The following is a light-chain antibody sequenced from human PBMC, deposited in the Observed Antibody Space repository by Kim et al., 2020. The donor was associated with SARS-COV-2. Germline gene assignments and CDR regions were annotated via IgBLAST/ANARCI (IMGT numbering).Light chain of an antibody. Sequence: DIQMTQSPSSLSASVGDRVTITCRASQGISNYLAWYQQKPGKVPKLLIYAASALQSGVPSRFSGSGSGTDFTLTISSLQPEDVATYYCQKYNSAPPHWTFGQGTKVDIK. V-gene: IGKV1-27*01. J-gene: IGKJ1*01. CDR3: QKYNSAPPHWT. CDR2: AAS. CDR1: QGISNY.